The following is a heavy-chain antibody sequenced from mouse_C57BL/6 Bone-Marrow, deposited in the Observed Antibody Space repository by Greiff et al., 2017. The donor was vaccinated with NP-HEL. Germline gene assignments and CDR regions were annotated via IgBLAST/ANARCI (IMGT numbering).Heavy chain of an antibody. CDR2: ISSGGSYT. J-gene: IGHJ2*01. Sequence: EVKLMESGGDLVKPGGSLKLSCAASGFTFSSYGMSWVRQTPDKRLEWVATISSGGSYTYYPDSVKGRFTISRDNAKNTLYLQMSSLKSEDTAMYYCARRGGYDPFDYWGQGTTLTVSS. V-gene: IGHV5-6*02. CDR3: ARRGGYDPFDY. CDR1: GFTFSSYG. D-gene: IGHD2-2*01.